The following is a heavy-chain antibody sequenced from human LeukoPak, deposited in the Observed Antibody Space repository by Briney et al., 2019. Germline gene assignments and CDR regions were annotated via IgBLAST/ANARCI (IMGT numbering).Heavy chain of an antibody. D-gene: IGHD3-22*01. Sequence: PGGSLRLSCAASGFTFSSYEMNWVRQAPGKGLEWVSSISSSSSYIYYADSVKGRFTISRDNSKNTLYLQMHSLRAEDTAVYYCAKGISPMISLLYFDYWGQGTLVTVSS. CDR1: GFTFSSYE. V-gene: IGHV3-21*04. J-gene: IGHJ4*02. CDR3: AKGISPMISLLYFDY. CDR2: ISSSSSYI.